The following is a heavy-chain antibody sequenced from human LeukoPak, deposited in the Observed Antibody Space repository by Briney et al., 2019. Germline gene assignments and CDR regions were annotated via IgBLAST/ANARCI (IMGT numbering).Heavy chain of an antibody. CDR1: GGSISSYY. J-gene: IGHJ4*02. D-gene: IGHD2-8*02. CDR2: ISDIGSI. Sequence: SETLPLTCTVSGGSISSYYWSWIRQPPGKGLEWIAYISDIGSINYNPSLKSRVTISLDTSKNQFSLKLSSVTAADTAVYYCAGHHPRNTVDFWGQGTLVTVSS. V-gene: IGHV4-59*08. CDR3: AGHHPRNTVDF.